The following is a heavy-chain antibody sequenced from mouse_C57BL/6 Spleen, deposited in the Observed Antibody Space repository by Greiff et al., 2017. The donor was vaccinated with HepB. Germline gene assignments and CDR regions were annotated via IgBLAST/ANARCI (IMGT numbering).Heavy chain of an antibody. D-gene: IGHD1-1*01. CDR2: IDPSDSYT. V-gene: IGHV1-50*01. CDR1: GYTFTSYW. CDR3: ARAGYYCGSSDGWYFDV. J-gene: IGHJ1*03. Sequence: QVQLQQPGAELVKPGASVKLSCKASGYTFTSYWMQWVKQRPGQGLEWIGEIDPSDSYTNYTQKFKGKATLTVDTSSSTAYMQLSSLTSEDSAVYSCARAGYYCGSSDGWYFDVWGTGTTVTVSS.